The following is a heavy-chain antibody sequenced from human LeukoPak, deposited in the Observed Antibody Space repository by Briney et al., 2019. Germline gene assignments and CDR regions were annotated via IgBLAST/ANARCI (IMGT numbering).Heavy chain of an antibody. V-gene: IGHV3-33*01. D-gene: IGHD3-22*01. Sequence: PGGSLRLSCAASGFTFSSYGMPWVRQAPGKGLEWVAVIWYDGSNKYYADSVKGRFTISRDNSKNTRYLQMNSLRAEDTAVYYCAREFVVVTDNYYYYYGMDVWGQGTTVTVSS. CDR2: IWYDGSNK. CDR1: GFTFSSYG. CDR3: AREFVVVTDNYYYYYGMDV. J-gene: IGHJ6*02.